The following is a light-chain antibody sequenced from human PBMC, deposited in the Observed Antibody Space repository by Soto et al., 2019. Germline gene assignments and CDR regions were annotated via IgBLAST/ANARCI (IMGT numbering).Light chain of an antibody. Sequence: EIVLTQSLGTLSLSPGERATLSCRASQSVSSSYLAWYQQKPGQAPSLLIYGASNRATGIPDRFSGSGSGTDFTLTISRLEPEDFAVYYCQQYDSSPPAYTFGPGTKVDIK. CDR2: GAS. V-gene: IGKV3-20*01. J-gene: IGKJ3*01. CDR3: QQYDSSPPAYT. CDR1: QSVSSSY.